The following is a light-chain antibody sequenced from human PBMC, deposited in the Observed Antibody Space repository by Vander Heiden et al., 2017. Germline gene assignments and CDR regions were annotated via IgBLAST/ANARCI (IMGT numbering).Light chain of an antibody. V-gene: IGLV1-40*01. CDR2: GNS. J-gene: IGLJ2*01. Sequence: QSVLTQPPSVSGAPGQRVTISRTGSSPHIGAGYDVHWYQQLPGTAPKLLIYGNSNRPSGVPDRFSGSKSGTSASLAITGLQAEDEADYYCQSYDSSLSAVVFGGGTKLTVL. CDR3: QSYDSSLSAVV. CDR1: SPHIGAGYD.